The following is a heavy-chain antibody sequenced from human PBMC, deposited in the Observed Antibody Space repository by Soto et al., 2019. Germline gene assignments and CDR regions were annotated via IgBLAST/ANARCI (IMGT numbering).Heavy chain of an antibody. V-gene: IGHV3-23*01. CDR1: GFIFNNYA. J-gene: IGHJ4*02. D-gene: IGHD3-16*01. CDR3: AKSPGNNAYYSFDY. Sequence: GGSLRLSCAASGFIFNNYAMNWVRQAPGKGLEWVSSISGSGGSTNYADSVKGRFTISRDTSKNTLYLQLNSLRADDTAVYYCAKSPGNNAYYSFDYWGQGTLVTVSS. CDR2: ISGSGGST.